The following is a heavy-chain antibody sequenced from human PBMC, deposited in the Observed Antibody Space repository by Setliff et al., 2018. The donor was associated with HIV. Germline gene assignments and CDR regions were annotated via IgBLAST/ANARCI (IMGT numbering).Heavy chain of an antibody. CDR2: IYHSGGT. J-gene: IGHJ4*02. Sequence: PSETLSLTCAVSGYSISSGYYWGWIRQPPGKGLQWIGSIYHSGGTYYNPSLKSRDTMSVDTSKNQFSLKLTSVTAADTDVYYCARDFVHLTNYYDSDRYVYWGQGTLVTVSS. CDR3: ARDFVHLTNYYDSDRYVY. V-gene: IGHV4-38-2*02. CDR1: GYSISSGYY. D-gene: IGHD3-22*01.